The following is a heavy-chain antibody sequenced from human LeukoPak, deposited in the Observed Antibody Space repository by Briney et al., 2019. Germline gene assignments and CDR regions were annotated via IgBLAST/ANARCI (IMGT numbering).Heavy chain of an antibody. CDR1: GFIFKNYH. V-gene: IGHV3-21*01. CDR2: ISSSGSDV. Sequence: GGSLRLSCAGSGFIFKNYHMNWVRQAPGKGLEWVSYISSSGSDVYYADSVKGRFTISRDNARNTLYLQMNSLRAEDTAVYYCAKGWGITYYYDSSGYYDAFDIWGQGTMVTVSS. J-gene: IGHJ3*02. CDR3: AKGWGITYYYDSSGYYDAFDI. D-gene: IGHD3-22*01.